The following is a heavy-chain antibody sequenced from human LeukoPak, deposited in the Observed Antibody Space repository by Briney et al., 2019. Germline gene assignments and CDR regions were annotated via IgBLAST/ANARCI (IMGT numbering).Heavy chain of an antibody. CDR2: LHHSGRT. CDR1: GYSISSGYY. V-gene: IGHV4-38-2*02. D-gene: IGHD2-15*01. CDR3: ARGRLDGSYYFDY. Sequence: SETLSLTCTVSGYSISSGYYCVWIRQAPGKGLESIGSLHHSGRTYYNPSLKSRVTISLDTPEIQFSLKLTSMSAADTAVYYCARGRLDGSYYFDYCGQGALVAVSS. J-gene: IGHJ4*02.